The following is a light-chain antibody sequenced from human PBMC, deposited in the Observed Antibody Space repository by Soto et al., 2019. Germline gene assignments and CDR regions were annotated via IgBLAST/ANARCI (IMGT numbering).Light chain of an antibody. Sequence: TLTVTPGETATLSSWASQSVSINLACYRQKPGQAPRLLIFGASTRATGIPARFSGSGSGTDFTLPISSLQSEDFAVYYCQQYTTWPPWTFGQGTRPEIK. CDR2: GAS. V-gene: IGKV3-15*01. CDR3: QQYTTWPPWT. CDR1: QSVSIN. J-gene: IGKJ5*01.